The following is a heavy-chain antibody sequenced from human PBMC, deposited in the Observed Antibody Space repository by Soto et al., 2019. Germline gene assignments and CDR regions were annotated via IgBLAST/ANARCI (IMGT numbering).Heavy chain of an antibody. D-gene: IGHD6-13*01. J-gene: IGHJ5*02. Sequence: GESLKISCKGSGYSFTSYWIGWVRQMPGKGLEWMGIIYPGDSDTNYSPSFQGHVTISADKSISTAYLQWSSLKASDTAMYYCARHGGGYSSSWRYWFDPWGQGTLVTVSS. V-gene: IGHV5-51*01. CDR2: IYPGDSDT. CDR1: GYSFTSYW. CDR3: ARHGGGYSSSWRYWFDP.